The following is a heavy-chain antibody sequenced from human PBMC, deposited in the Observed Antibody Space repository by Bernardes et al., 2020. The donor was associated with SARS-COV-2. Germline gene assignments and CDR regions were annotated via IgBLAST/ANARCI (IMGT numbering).Heavy chain of an antibody. CDR1: YSVYDSS. J-gene: IGHJ3*02. CDR3: ATDDPPGAVFGVVIYALHI. V-gene: IGHV1-24*01. D-gene: IGHD3-3*01. Sequence: YSVYDSSVHGVRQTKEKGLECLVGFDPEHVKTIYSQKFQCRVTMTEDTSTDTAYMELRSLRSEDTAVYYCATDDPPGAVFGVVIYALHIWGQGTMVTGSS. CDR2: FDPEHVKT.